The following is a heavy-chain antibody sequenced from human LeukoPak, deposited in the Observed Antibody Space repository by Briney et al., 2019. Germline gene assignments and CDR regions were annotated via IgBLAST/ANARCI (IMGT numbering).Heavy chain of an antibody. CDR2: ISTYNGNT. J-gene: IGHJ4*02. CDR1: GYSFSRYG. CDR3: ARGIIYLDY. D-gene: IGHD3-10*01. Sequence: VASVKVSCKASGYSFSRYGISWVRPAPGQGLEWMGWISTYNGNTNYAQKFQGRVTMTTDTSTNTAYMELRSLRSDDTAVYYCARGIIYLDYWGQGTLVTVSS. V-gene: IGHV1-18*01.